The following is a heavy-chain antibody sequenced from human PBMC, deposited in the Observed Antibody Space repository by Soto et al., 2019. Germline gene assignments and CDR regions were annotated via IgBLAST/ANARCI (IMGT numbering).Heavy chain of an antibody. CDR3: ARVGRIQLWFSNYYYGMDV. D-gene: IGHD5-18*01. J-gene: IGHJ6*02. CDR2: MNPNSGNT. Sequence: SCKASGYTFTSYDINWVRQATGQGLEWMGWMNPNSGNTGYAQKFQGRVTMTRNTSISTAYMELSSLRSEDTAVYYCARVGRIQLWFSNYYYGMDVWGQGTTVTVSS. CDR1: GYTFTSYD. V-gene: IGHV1-8*01.